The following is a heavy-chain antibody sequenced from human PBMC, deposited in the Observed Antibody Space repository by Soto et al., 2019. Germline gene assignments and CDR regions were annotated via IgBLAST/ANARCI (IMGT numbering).Heavy chain of an antibody. CDR2: IIPIFGTA. CDR3: ASSYPCSGGSCYHPFFSSQHY. J-gene: IGHJ4*02. D-gene: IGHD2-15*01. V-gene: IGHV1-69*13. CDR1: GGTFSSYA. Sequence: SVKVSCKASGGTFSSYAISWVRQAPGQGLEWMGGIIPIFGTANYAQKFQGRVTITADESTSTAYMELSSLRSEDTAVYYCASSYPCSGGSCYHPFFSSQHYSGQGTLVTVSS.